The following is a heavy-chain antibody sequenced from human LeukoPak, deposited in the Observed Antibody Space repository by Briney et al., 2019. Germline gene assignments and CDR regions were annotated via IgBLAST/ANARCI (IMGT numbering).Heavy chain of an antibody. J-gene: IGHJ4*02. V-gene: IGHV3-7*01. D-gene: IGHD6-13*01. Sequence: GGSLRLSCAASGFTFSSYWMSWVRQAPGKGLEWVANIKQDGSEKYYVDSVKGRFTISRDNAKNSLYLQMNSLRAEDTAVYYCARDPISSSWYGGGYFDYWGQGTLVTVSS. CDR1: GFTFSSYW. CDR3: ARDPISSSWYGGGYFDY. CDR2: IKQDGSEK.